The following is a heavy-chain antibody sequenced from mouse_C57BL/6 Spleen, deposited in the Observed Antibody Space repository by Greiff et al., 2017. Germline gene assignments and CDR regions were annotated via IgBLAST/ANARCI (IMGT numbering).Heavy chain of an antibody. CDR2: IRSKSNNYAT. Sequence: EVQRVESGGGLVQPKGSLKLSCAASGFSFNTYAMNWVRQAPGKGLEWVARIRSKSNNYATYYADSVKDRFTISRDDSESMLYLQMNNLKTEDTAMYYCVRGDGYYGFAYWGQGTLVTVSA. D-gene: IGHD2-3*01. CDR1: GFSFNTYA. CDR3: VRGDGYYGFAY. J-gene: IGHJ3*01. V-gene: IGHV10-1*01.